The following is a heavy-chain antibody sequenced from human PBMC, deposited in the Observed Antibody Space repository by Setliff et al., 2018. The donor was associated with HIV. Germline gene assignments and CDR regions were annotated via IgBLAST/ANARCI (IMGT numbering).Heavy chain of an antibody. CDR2: ISSSGGT. CDR1: GCSIGSGEYY. D-gene: IGHD3-22*01. V-gene: IGHV4-30-4*08. J-gene: IGHJ4*02. CDR3: ARVLPYDSTGFLLYYCDN. Sequence: SETLSLTFTFSGCSIGSGEYYWSWIRQPPGKCLEWLGYISSSGGTDYNPSLNSRIIISIDPSKNQFSLRLSSVTAADTAVYFCARVLPYDSTGFLLYYCDNWGQGTLVTVSS.